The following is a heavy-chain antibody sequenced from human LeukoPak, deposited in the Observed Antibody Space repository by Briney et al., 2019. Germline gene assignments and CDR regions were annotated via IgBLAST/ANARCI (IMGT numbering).Heavy chain of an antibody. CDR2: INSDGSST. CDR1: GFTFSSYW. J-gene: IGHJ5*02. CDR3: VTGPRIEALSIGPFDP. D-gene: IGHD6-13*01. V-gene: IGHV3-74*01. Sequence: TGGSLRLSCAASGFTFSSYWMHWVRQAPGKGLVWVSRINSDGSSTSYADSVKGRFTISRDNAKNTLHLQMSSLRAEDTALYYCVTGPRIEALSIGPFDPWGQGTLVTVSS.